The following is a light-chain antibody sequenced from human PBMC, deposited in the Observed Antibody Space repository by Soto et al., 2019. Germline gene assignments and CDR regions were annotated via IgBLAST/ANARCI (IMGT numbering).Light chain of an antibody. CDR3: GTWDSSLSGGV. J-gene: IGLJ3*02. CDR1: SSNIGNNY. Sequence: QSVLTQPPSVSAAPGQKVTISCSGSSSNIGNNYVSWYQQLPGTAPKLLIYENNKRPSGIPDRFSGSKSGTSATLGITGLQTGDEADYYCGTWDSSLSGGVFGGGTNVTVL. CDR2: ENN. V-gene: IGLV1-51*02.